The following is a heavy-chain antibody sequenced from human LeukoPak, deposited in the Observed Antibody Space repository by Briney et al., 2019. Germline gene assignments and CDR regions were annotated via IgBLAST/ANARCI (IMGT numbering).Heavy chain of an antibody. CDR1: GGSISSYY. CDR2: IYTSGST. Sequence: SETLSLTCTVPGGSISSYYWSWIRQPAGKGLEWIGRIYTSGSTNYNPSLKSRVTMSVDTSKNQFSLKLSSVTAADTAVYYCARTSLNFWSGYYNFDYWGQGTLVTVSS. D-gene: IGHD3-3*01. V-gene: IGHV4-4*07. J-gene: IGHJ4*02. CDR3: ARTSLNFWSGYYNFDY.